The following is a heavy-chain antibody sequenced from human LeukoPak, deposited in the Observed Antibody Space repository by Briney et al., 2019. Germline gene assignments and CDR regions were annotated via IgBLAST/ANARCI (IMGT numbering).Heavy chain of an antibody. J-gene: IGHJ3*01. V-gene: IGHV1-2*02. CDR2: INPKSGGT. D-gene: IGHD3-3*01. CDR1: GYTFTGYY. Sequence: SVKVSCKASGYTFTGYYMHWVRQAPGQGPEWVGWINPKSGGTNSAQKFQGRVTLTRDTSISTAYMELSRLTSGDTAVYYCVRSASNAFDVWGQGTMVTVSS. CDR3: VRSASNAFDV.